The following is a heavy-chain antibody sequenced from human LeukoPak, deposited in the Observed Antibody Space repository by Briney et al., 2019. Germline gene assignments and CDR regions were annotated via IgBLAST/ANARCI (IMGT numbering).Heavy chain of an antibody. Sequence: SETLSLTCTVSGGSISSYYWSWIRQPPGKGLEWIGYIYYSGSTYYNPSLKSRVTISVDTSKNQFSLKLSSVTAADTAVYYCARDLGYYYDSSGYYAFDIWGQGTMVTVSS. V-gene: IGHV4-59*12. J-gene: IGHJ3*02. CDR3: ARDLGYYYDSSGYYAFDI. D-gene: IGHD3-22*01. CDR1: GGSISSYY. CDR2: IYYSGST.